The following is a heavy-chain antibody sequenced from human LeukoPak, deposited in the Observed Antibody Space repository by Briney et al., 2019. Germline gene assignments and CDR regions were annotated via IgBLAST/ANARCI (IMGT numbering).Heavy chain of an antibody. D-gene: IGHD3-3*01. Sequence: GGSLRLSCAASGFTFSSYWMTWVRQAPGKGLEWVANIKRDGSEKHYVDSVKGRFTISRDNSKNIVSLQMNNLRAEDTAVYYCARGRGLGVVSPYFDYWGQGTLVTVSS. CDR3: ARGRGLGVVSPYFDY. J-gene: IGHJ4*02. V-gene: IGHV3-7*03. CDR1: GFTFSSYW. CDR2: IKRDGSEK.